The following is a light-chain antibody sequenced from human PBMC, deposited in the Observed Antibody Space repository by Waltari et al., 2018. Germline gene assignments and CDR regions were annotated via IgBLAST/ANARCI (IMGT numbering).Light chain of an antibody. Sequence: SYELTQPPSVSVSPGHTASITCSGDKLRDKYPSCYQQKPGQSPVLVIYQDSKRPSGNPERFSGSNSGNTATLTISGTQAMDEADYYCQAWDSSTVVFGGGTKLTVL. CDR3: QAWDSSTVV. V-gene: IGLV3-1*01. CDR1: KLRDKY. J-gene: IGLJ2*01. CDR2: QDS.